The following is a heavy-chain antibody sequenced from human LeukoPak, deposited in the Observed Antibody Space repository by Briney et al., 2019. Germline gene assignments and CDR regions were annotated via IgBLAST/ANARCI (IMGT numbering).Heavy chain of an antibody. CDR1: GGSFSGYY. Sequence: PSETLSLTCAVYGGSFSGYYWSWIRQPPGKGLEWIGEIYHSGSTNYNPSLKSRVTISVDKSKNQFSLKLSSVTAADTAVYYCARVIYYFDYWGQGTLVTVSS. D-gene: IGHD3-10*01. J-gene: IGHJ4*02. V-gene: IGHV4-34*01. CDR2: IYHSGST. CDR3: ARVIYYFDY.